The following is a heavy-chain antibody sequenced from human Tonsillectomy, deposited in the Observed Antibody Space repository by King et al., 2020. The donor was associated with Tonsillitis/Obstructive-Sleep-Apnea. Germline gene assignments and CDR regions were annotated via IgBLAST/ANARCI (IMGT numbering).Heavy chain of an antibody. J-gene: IGHJ6*03. CDR1: GGSFSGYY. CDR2: INHSGST. D-gene: IGHD4-17*01. Sequence: VQLQQWGAGLLKPSETLSLTCAVYGGSFSGYYWSWIRQPPGKGLEWIGEINHSGSTNYNPSLKSRVTISVDTSKNQFSLKLSSVTAADTALYYCARGDYENYMDVWGKGTTVTVSS. CDR3: ARGDYENYMDV. V-gene: IGHV4-34*01.